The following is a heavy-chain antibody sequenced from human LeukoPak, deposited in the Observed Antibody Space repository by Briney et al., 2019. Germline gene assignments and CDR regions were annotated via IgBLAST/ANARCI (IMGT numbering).Heavy chain of an antibody. CDR1: GFTFSNYA. Sequence: GRSLGLSCAASGFTFSNYAMHWVRQAPGKGLEWVALIWYDGSNKYYADSVKGRFTISRDNSKNTLYLQMNSLRAEDTAVFYCAREKYTTGWYYFDYWYQGTLVLVSP. CDR3: AREKYTTGWYYFDY. D-gene: IGHD6-19*01. V-gene: IGHV3-33*01. J-gene: IGHJ4*02. CDR2: IWYDGSNK.